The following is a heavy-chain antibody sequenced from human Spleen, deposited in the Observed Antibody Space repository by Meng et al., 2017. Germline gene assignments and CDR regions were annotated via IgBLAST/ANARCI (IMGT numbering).Heavy chain of an antibody. D-gene: IGHD2-15*01. J-gene: IGHJ4*02. CDR2: IYNSGRT. CDR3: ARGYCSAGTCYPSNY. V-gene: IGHV4-4*02. Sequence: SGSGVVQPSVPLPPTVLVFGGSISINHWWSWVRQPPGKGLEWIGEIYNSGRTNYNPSLKSRVTISLDKSKNQFSLKLSSVTAADTAVYYCARGYCSAGTCYPSNYWGQGILVTVSS. CDR1: GGSISINHW.